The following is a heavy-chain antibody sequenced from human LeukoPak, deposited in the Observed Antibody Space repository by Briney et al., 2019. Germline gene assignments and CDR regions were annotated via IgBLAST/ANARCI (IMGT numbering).Heavy chain of an antibody. CDR3: AMVRGVRWGWFDY. D-gene: IGHD3-10*01. Sequence: GGPLRLSCAASGFTFSSYAMSWVRQAPGKGLEWVSAISGSGGSTYYADSVKGRFTISRDNSKNTLYLQMNSLRAEDTAVYYCAMVRGVRWGWFDYWGQGTLVTVSS. J-gene: IGHJ4*02. CDR2: ISGSGGST. V-gene: IGHV3-23*01. CDR1: GFTFSSYA.